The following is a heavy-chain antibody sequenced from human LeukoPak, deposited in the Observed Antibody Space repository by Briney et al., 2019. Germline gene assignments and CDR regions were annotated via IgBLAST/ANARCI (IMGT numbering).Heavy chain of an antibody. D-gene: IGHD2-15*01. CDR1: GDSIASNNYF. J-gene: IGHJ4*02. V-gene: IGHV4-39*01. CDR3: ARCFGAGCYSILY. Sequence: PSETLSLTCTLSGDSIASNNYFWGWIRQPPGKGLEWIGHIYYSGSTNYNPSLKSRVALSVDTSKSQFSLKLNSVTASDTTVYYCARCFGAGCYSILYWGQGALVTVSS. CDR2: IYYSGST.